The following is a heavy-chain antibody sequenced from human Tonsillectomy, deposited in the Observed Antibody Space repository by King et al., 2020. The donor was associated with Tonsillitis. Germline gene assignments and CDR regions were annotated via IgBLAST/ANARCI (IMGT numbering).Heavy chain of an antibody. D-gene: IGHD3-22*01. J-gene: IGHJ3*02. V-gene: IGHV3-7*03. CDR1: GFTLNNFW. CDR3: ATYYDGSGYYDAFDI. Sequence: VQLVESGGGLVQPGGSLRLSCTASGFTLNNFWMNWVRQAPGKGLEWVANINQDGSEKYYVDSVRGRLTISRDNAKNSLYLQMNSLRAEDTALYYCATYYDGSGYYDAFDIWGQGTMVTVSS. CDR2: INQDGSEK.